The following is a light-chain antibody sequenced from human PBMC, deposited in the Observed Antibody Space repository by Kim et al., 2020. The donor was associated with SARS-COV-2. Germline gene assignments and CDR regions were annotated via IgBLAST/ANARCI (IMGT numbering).Light chain of an antibody. CDR2: AAS. CDR1: QTISSY. CDR3: QQTYSTPQT. V-gene: IGKV1-39*01. J-gene: IGKJ1*01. Sequence: DIQMTQSPSSLSASVGDRVTIACRASQTISSYLNWYQQKPGKAPKLLIYAASSLESGVPSRFSGSGSGTDFTLTISSLQAEDFATYYCQQTYSTPQTFGQGTKVDIK.